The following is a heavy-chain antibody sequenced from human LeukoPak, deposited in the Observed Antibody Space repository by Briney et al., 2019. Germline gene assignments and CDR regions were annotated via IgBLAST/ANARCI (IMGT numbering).Heavy chain of an antibody. J-gene: IGHJ5*02. CDR2: IYYSGST. Sequence: SETLSLTCTVSGGSISSYYWSWIRQPPGKGLEWIGYIYYSGSTNYNPSLKSRVTISVDTSKNQFSLKLSSVTAADTAVCYCARDRLQLQSWGQGTLVTVSS. D-gene: IGHD1-1*01. CDR1: GGSISSYY. V-gene: IGHV4-59*01. CDR3: ARDRLQLQS.